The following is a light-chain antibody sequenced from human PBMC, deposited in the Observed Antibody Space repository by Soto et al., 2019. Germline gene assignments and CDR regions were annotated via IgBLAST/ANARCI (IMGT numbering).Light chain of an antibody. CDR2: EVS. Sequence: QSALTQPASVSGSPGQSITIYCTGTSSDGGAYNYVSWYQQHPGKAPKPMIYEVSHRPSGVSNRFSGSKSGNTASLTISGLQAEDEADYYCSSYTSSSTLYVFGTGTKVTVL. CDR3: SSYTSSSTLYV. J-gene: IGLJ1*01. V-gene: IGLV2-14*01. CDR1: SSDGGAYNY.